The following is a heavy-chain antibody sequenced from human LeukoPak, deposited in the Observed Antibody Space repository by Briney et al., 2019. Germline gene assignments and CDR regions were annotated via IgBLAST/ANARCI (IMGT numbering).Heavy chain of an antibody. Sequence: SETLSLTCAVYGGSLSGYHWSWIRQPPGKGLEWIGEINHSGSTNYNPSLKSRVTISIDTSKNQFSLQLSSVTAADTAVYYCARRNYGYDFPYWGQGTLVTVSS. CDR3: ARRNYGYDFPY. CDR1: GGSLSGYH. V-gene: IGHV4-34*01. J-gene: IGHJ4*02. D-gene: IGHD5-12*01. CDR2: INHSGST.